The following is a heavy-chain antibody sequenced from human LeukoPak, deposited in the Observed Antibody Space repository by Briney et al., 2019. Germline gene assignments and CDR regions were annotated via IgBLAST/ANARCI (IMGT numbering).Heavy chain of an antibody. CDR1: GGSISSDEYY. Sequence: PSETLSLTCTVSGGSISSDEYYWTWIRQPPGEGLEWIGRIYTSGSTNYNPSLKSRVTIPVDTSKNQFSLKLSSVTAADTAVYYCASEVVPAAIGPRFTSDSRDRTGPFDYWGQGTLVTVSS. CDR3: ASEVVPAAIGPRFTSDSRDRTGPFDY. J-gene: IGHJ4*02. CDR2: IYTSGST. D-gene: IGHD2-2*01. V-gene: IGHV4-61*02.